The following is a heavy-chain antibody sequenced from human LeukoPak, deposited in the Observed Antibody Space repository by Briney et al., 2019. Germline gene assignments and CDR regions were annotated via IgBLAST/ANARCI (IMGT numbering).Heavy chain of an antibody. Sequence: ASVKVSCKASGYTFSNYDINWVRQAPGQGLEWVGWISGHNGNTDYAEKFQDRVTVTTDTSTSTVYMELRSLRSDDTAVYYCASDGSGWFGGFDYWGQGTLVTASS. CDR3: ASDGSGWFGGFDY. D-gene: IGHD6-19*01. J-gene: IGHJ4*02. CDR1: GYTFSNYD. CDR2: ISGHNGNT. V-gene: IGHV1-18*01.